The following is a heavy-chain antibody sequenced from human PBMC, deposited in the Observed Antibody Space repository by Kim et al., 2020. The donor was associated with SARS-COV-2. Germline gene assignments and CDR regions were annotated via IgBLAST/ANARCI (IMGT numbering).Heavy chain of an antibody. CDR3: ARGDELLWFGEEYYFDY. CDR2: INHSGST. Sequence: SETLSLTCAVYGGSFSGYYWSWIRQPPGKGLEWIGEINHSGSTNYNPSLKSRVTISVDTSKNQFSLKLSSVTAADTAVYYCARGDELLWFGEEYYFDYWGQGTLVTVSS. CDR1: GGSFSGYY. V-gene: IGHV4-34*01. D-gene: IGHD3-10*01. J-gene: IGHJ4*02.